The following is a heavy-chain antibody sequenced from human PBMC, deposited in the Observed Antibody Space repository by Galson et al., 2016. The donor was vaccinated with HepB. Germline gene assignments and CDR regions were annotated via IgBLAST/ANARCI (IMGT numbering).Heavy chain of an antibody. CDR2: IIPIFGTS. V-gene: IGHV1-69*13. CDR3: ARVRDGYNHYYYYGMDV. CDR1: GGTFTSYA. Sequence: SVKVSCKASGGTFTSYAISWVRQAPGQGLEWMGGIIPIFGTSNSAQTFQGRVTITADESTSTAYMELSSLRSEDTAVYYCARVRDGYNHYYYYGMDVWGQGTTVTVSS. D-gene: IGHD5-24*01. J-gene: IGHJ6*02.